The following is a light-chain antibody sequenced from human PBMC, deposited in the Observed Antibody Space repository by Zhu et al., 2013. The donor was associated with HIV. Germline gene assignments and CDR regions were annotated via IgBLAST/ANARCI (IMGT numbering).Light chain of an antibody. V-gene: IGLV2-14*02. CDR3: TSYTGSSTYV. Sequence: QSALTQPASVSGSPGQSITISCTGTSSDVGTYNLVSWYQQHPGKAPKLMIYEVSNRPSGVSDRFSGSKSGNTASLTISGLQTEDEADYYCTSYTGSSTYVFGTGTKVTVL. CDR2: EVS. CDR1: SSDVGTYNL. J-gene: IGLJ1*01.